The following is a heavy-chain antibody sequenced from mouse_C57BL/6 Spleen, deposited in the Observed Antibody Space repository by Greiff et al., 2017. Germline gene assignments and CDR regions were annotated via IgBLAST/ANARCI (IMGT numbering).Heavy chain of an antibody. Sequence: QVQLQQPGAELVMPGASVKLSCKASGYTFTSYWMHWVKQRPGQGLEWIGEIDPSDSYTNYNQKFKGKSTLTVDKSSSTAYMQLSSLTSEDSAVYYCARSHYGSSPWFAYWGQGTLVTVSA. J-gene: IGHJ3*01. V-gene: IGHV1-69*01. CDR1: GYTFTSYW. CDR2: IDPSDSYT. CDR3: ARSHYGSSPWFAY. D-gene: IGHD1-1*01.